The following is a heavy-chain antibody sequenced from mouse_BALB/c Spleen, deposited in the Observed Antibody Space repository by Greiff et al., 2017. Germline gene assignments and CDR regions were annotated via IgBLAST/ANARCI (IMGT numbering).Heavy chain of an antibody. Sequence: VKLQQSGAELVRPGVSVKISCKGSGYTFTDYAMHWVKQSHAKSLEWIGVISTYYGDASYNQKFKGKATMTVDKSSSTAYMELARLTSEDSAIYYCARGDYNGGAMDYWGQGTSVTVSS. V-gene: IGHV1S137*01. J-gene: IGHJ4*01. D-gene: IGHD1-1*02. CDR2: ISTYYGDA. CDR3: ARGDYNGGAMDY. CDR1: GYTFTDYA.